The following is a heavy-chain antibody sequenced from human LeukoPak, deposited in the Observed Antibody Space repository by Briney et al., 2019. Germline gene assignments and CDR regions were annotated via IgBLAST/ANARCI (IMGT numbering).Heavy chain of an antibody. CDR1: GGSISSSSYY. Sequence: SETLSLTCTVSGGSISSSSYYWGWIRQPPGKGLEWIGSIYYSGSTYYNPSLKSRVTISVDTSKNQFSLKLSSVTAVDTAVYYCASTSGSYDYWGQGNLVAVSS. D-gene: IGHD1-26*01. J-gene: IGHJ4*02. CDR3: ASTSGSYDY. CDR2: IYYSGST. V-gene: IGHV4-39*01.